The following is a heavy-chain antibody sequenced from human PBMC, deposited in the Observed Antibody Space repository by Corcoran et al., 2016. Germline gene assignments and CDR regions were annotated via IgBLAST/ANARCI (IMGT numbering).Heavy chain of an antibody. J-gene: IGHJ4*02. CDR2: IRSKTDGGTT. V-gene: IGHV3-15*01. CDR1: GFTFNNAW. CDR3: TTLRSGGFDY. Sequence: EVQLVESGGGLVKPGGSLRLSCAASGFTFNNAWMNWVRQAPGKGLGWVGRIRSKTDGGTTEYAAPVKGRFTISRDDSKTTLYLQMNSLKTEDTAVDYCTTLRSGGFDYWGQGTLVTVSS. D-gene: IGHD2-15*01.